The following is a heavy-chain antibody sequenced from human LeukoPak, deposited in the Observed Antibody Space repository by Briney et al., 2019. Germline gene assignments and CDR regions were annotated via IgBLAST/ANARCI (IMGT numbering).Heavy chain of an antibody. CDR1: GSTFSSYA. CDR2: IIPIFGTA. Sequence: ASVKVSCKASGSTFSSYAISWVRQAPGQGLEWMERIIPIFGTANYAQKFQGRVTITTDESTSTAYMELSSLRSEDTAVYYCARVVPAATSTWYFDYWGQGTLVTVSS. D-gene: IGHD2-2*01. J-gene: IGHJ4*02. CDR3: ARVVPAATSTWYFDY. V-gene: IGHV1-69*05.